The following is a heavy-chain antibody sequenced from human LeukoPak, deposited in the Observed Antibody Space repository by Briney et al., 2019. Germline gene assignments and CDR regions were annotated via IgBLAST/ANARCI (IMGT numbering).Heavy chain of an antibody. J-gene: IGHJ6*02. V-gene: IGHV4-61*01. CDR3: ARDSCSYGAYCYGMDV. CDR2: IYYSGST. D-gene: IGHD4/OR15-4a*01. CDR1: GGSVSSGSYY. Sequence: PSETLSLTCTVSGGSVSSGSYYWSWIRQPPGKGLEWIGYIYYSGSTNYNPSLKSRVTISVDTSKNQFSLRLSSVTAADTAVYYCARDSCSYGAYCYGMDVWGQGTTVTVSS.